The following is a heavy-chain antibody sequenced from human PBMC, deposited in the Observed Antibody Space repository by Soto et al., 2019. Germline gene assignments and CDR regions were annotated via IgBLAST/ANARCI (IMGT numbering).Heavy chain of an antibody. CDR1: GFTFSSYG. Sequence: GGSLRLSCAASGFTFSSYGMHWVRQAPGKGLEWVAVIWYDGSNKYYADSVRGRFTISRDNSKNTLYLQMNSLRAEDTAVYYCARDAPPFLPFDYWGQGTLVTVSS. J-gene: IGHJ4*02. CDR2: IWYDGSNK. CDR3: ARDAPPFLPFDY. V-gene: IGHV3-33*01.